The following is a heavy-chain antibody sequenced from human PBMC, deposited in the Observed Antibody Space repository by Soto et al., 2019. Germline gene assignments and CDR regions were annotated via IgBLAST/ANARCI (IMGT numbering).Heavy chain of an antibody. CDR2: IYYSGST. V-gene: IGHV4-31*03. D-gene: IGHD4-4*01. Sequence: SETLSLTCTVSGGSISSGCYYWSWIRQHPGKGPGWIGYIYYSGSTYYNPSLKSRVTISVETSKNQFSLKLSSVTAADTAVYYCARVGKRDYSNYGYFDYWGQGTLVNVSS. CDR1: GGSISSGCYY. J-gene: IGHJ4*02. CDR3: ARVGKRDYSNYGYFDY.